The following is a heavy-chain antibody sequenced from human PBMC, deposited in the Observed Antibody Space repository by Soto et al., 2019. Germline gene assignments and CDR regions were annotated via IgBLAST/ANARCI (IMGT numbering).Heavy chain of an antibody. CDR1: GFTFSNAW. Sequence: EVQLVESGGGLVKPGGSLRLSCAASGFTFSNAWMSWVRQAPGKGLEWVGRIKSKTDGGTTDYAAPVKGRFTISRDDSKNTLYLQMNSLKTKDTAVYYCTTTYYGSAYFDYWGQETLVTVSS. J-gene: IGHJ4*02. D-gene: IGHD3-10*01. CDR3: TTTYYGSAYFDY. CDR2: IKSKTDGGTT. V-gene: IGHV3-15*01.